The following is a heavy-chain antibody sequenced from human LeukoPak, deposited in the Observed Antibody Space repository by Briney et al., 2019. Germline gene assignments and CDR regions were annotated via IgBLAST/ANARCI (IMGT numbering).Heavy chain of an antibody. CDR1: GGSISGYH. CDR3: ARLFSVWGSYRRKDAFDI. D-gene: IGHD3-16*02. CDR2: INHSGST. Sequence: SETLSLTCSVSGGSISGYHWSWIRQPPGKGLEWIGEINHSGSTNYNPSLKSRVTISVDTSKNQFSLKLSSVTAADTAVYYCARLFSVWGSYRRKDAFDIWGQGTMVTVSS. J-gene: IGHJ3*02. V-gene: IGHV4-34*01.